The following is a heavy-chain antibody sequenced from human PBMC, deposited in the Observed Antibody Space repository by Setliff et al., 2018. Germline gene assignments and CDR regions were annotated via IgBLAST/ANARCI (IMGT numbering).Heavy chain of an antibody. V-gene: IGHV3-48*03. Sequence: GGSLRLSCAASGFTFSSYEMFWVRQAPGKGVEWVSNIANRGNTVYYADSVEGRFTVSRDNANNSLYLKMDRLKAEDTAVYYCARDGGTGMVKTYYYGLDVWGQGTTVTVSS. D-gene: IGHD5-18*01. CDR3: ARDGGTGMVKTYYYGLDV. CDR2: IANRGNTV. CDR1: GFTFSSYE. J-gene: IGHJ6*02.